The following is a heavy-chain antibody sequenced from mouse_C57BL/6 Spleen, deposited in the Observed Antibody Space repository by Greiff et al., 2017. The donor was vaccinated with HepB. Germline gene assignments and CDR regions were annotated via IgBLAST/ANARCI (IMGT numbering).Heavy chain of an antibody. CDR3: AREGGYYGNYGYFDY. Sequence: DVKLQESGPGLVKPSQSLSLTCSVTGYSITSGYYWNWIRQVPGNKLEWMGYISYDGSNNYNPSLKNRISITRDTSKNQFFLKLNSVTTEDTATYYCAREGGYYGNYGYFDYWGQGTTLTVSS. J-gene: IGHJ2*01. D-gene: IGHD2-1*01. V-gene: IGHV3-6*01. CDR2: ISYDGSN. CDR1: GYSITSGYY.